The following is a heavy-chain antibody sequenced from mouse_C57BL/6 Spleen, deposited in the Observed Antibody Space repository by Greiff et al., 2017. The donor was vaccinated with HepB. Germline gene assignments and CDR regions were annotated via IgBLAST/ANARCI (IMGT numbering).Heavy chain of an antibody. Sequence: VQLQQSGAELARPGASVKLSCKASGYTFTSYGISWVKQRTGQGLEWIGEIYPRSGNTYYNEKFKGKATLTADKSSSTAYMELRSLTSEDSAVYFCARKGWDDAMDYWGQGTSVTVSS. CDR3: ARKGWDDAMDY. CDR1: GYTFTSYG. CDR2: IYPRSGNT. V-gene: IGHV1-81*01. D-gene: IGHD4-1*01. J-gene: IGHJ4*01.